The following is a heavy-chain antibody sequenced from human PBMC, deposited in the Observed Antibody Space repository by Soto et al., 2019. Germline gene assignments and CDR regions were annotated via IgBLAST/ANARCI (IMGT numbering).Heavy chain of an antibody. J-gene: IGHJ6*02. CDR3: ARQAAGSIYYYYYYGMDV. Sequence: SETLSLTCSLSGGAISSSSYYWGWIRQPPGKGLEWIGSIYYSGSTYYNPSLKSRVTISVDTSKNQFSLKLSSVTAADTAVYYCARQAAGSIYYYYYYGMDVWGQGTTVTVSS. CDR1: GGAISSSSYY. D-gene: IGHD6-13*01. CDR2: IYYSGST. V-gene: IGHV4-39*01.